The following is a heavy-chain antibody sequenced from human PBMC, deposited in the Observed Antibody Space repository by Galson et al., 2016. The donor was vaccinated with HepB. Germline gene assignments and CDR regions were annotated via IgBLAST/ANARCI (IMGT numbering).Heavy chain of an antibody. CDR1: GYTFTTNG. D-gene: IGHD5-24*01. CDR3: ARDRDLSLDY. CDR2: ISAHNGDT. V-gene: IGHV1-18*04. J-gene: IGHJ4*02. Sequence: SVKVSCKASGYTFTTNGISWVRQAPGQGLEWVAWISAHNGDTNSAQKFQGRVTLTTDTSTRTAYMELRSLTSDDTAVYYCARDRDLSLDYWGQGTLVTVSS.